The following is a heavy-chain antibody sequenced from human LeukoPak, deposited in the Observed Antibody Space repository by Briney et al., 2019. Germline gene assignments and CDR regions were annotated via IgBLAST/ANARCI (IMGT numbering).Heavy chain of an antibody. J-gene: IGHJ4*02. CDR3: ANLRYCSGGSCYSL. V-gene: IGHV3-23*01. CDR2: FGITSTI. CDR1: GFTLSSYD. D-gene: IGHD2-15*01. Sequence: GGSLRLSCAASGFTLSSYDMHWVRQAPGEGLKWVAYFGITSTIYYADSVKGRFTISRDNSKNTLYLQMNSLRAEDTAVYYCANLRYCSGGSCYSLWGQGTLVTVSS.